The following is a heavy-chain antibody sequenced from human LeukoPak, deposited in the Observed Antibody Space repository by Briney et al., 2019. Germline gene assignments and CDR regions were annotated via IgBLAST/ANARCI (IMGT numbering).Heavy chain of an antibody. CDR1: GGSISSYY. CDR2: IYYSGST. D-gene: IGHD3-22*01. CDR3: ARRPPHYYDSSGPAGFDP. Sequence: PSETLSLTCNVSGGSISSYYWNWIRQSAGKGLEWIGYIYYSGSTNYNPSLKSRVTISVDTSKNQFSLKLSSVTAADTAVYYCARRPPHYYDSSGPAGFDPWGQGTLVTVSS. J-gene: IGHJ5*02. V-gene: IGHV4-59*01.